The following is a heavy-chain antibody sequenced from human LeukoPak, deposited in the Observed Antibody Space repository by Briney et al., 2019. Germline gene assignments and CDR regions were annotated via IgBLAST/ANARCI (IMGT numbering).Heavy chain of an antibody. CDR2: ISGSST. J-gene: IGHJ6*04. CDR3: AKDESACCSGGSCYGMDV. D-gene: IGHD2-15*01. Sequence: GGSLRLSCAASGFTLRSYAMSWVRQAPGKGLEWVSIISGSSTYYADSVKGRFTISRDNSNNTLYLQMNSLRAEDTAVYYCAKDESACCSGGSCYGMDVWGKGTTVTVSS. CDR1: GFTLRSYA. V-gene: IGHV3-23*01.